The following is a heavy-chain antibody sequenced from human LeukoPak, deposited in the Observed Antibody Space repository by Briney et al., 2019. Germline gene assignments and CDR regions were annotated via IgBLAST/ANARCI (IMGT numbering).Heavy chain of an antibody. CDR3: ARSPRHYYYYGMDV. V-gene: IGHV1-18*01. CDR2: ISAYNGNT. J-gene: IGHJ6*02. CDR1: GYTSTSYG. Sequence: ASVKVSCKASGYTSTSYGISWVRQAPGQGVEWMGWISAYNGNTNYAQKLKGRVTMTTHTSTSTAYMELRSLRSHHTAVYYCARSPRHYYYYGMDVWGQGTTVTVSS.